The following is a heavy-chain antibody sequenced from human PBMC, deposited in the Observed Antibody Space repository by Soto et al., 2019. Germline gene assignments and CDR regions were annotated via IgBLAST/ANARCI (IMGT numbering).Heavy chain of an antibody. Sequence: XSVETSYKGSLYTFTSYNMHWVRQAPGQGPEWMGRLNPDSGGTSYAQKFQGRVTMTRDTSISTGYMEMSRLRSDDTAVYYCASTPAYCGGDCYSDACDCWGQGQRVTVSS. D-gene: IGHD2-21*02. CDR2: LNPDSGGT. V-gene: IGHV1-2*02. CDR3: ASTPAYCGGDCYSDACDC. J-gene: IGHJ3*01. CDR1: LYTFTSYN.